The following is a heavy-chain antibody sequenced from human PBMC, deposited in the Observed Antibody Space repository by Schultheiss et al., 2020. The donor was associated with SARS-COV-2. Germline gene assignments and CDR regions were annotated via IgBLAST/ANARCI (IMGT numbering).Heavy chain of an antibody. CDR3: ARVEMIAWFDP. CDR2: IYYSGST. J-gene: IGHJ5*02. Sequence: SQTLSLTCAVYGGSFSGYYWSWIRQPPGKGLEWIGSIYYSGSTYYNPSLKSRVTISVDTSKNQFSLKLSSVTAADTAVYYCARVEMIAWFDPWGQGTLVTVSS. CDR1: GGSFSGYY. D-gene: IGHD2-21*01. V-gene: IGHV4-34*09.